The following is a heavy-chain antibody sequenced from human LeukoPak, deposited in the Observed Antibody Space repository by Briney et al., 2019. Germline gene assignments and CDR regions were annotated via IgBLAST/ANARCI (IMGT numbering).Heavy chain of an antibody. D-gene: IGHD3-16*01. J-gene: IGHJ3*02. CDR2: ISGSGGST. CDR3: AKGGGNGYDAFDI. V-gene: IGHV3-23*01. CDR1: GFTFSSYA. Sequence: GGSLRLSCAAPGFTFSSYAMSWVRQAPGKGLEWVSAISGSGGSTYYADSVKGRFTISRDNSKNTLYLQMNSLRAEDTAVYYCAKGGGNGYDAFDIWGQGTMVTVSS.